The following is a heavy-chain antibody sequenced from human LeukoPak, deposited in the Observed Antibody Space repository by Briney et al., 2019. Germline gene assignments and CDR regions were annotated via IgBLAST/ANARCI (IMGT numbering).Heavy chain of an antibody. V-gene: IGHV4-38-2*02. Sequence: PSETLSLTCTVSGYSISSGYYWGWIRQPPGKGLEWIGSIYHSGSTYYNPSLKSRVTISVDTSKNQFSLKLSSVTAADTAVYYCARVSGGYVDYWGQGTLVTVSS. CDR1: GYSISSGYY. J-gene: IGHJ4*02. CDR2: IYHSGST. D-gene: IGHD2-15*01. CDR3: ARVSGGYVDY.